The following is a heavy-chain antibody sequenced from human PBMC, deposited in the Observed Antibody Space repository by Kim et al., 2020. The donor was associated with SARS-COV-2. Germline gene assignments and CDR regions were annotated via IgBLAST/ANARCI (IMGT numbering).Heavy chain of an antibody. Sequence: GGSLRLSCAASGFTFNSYSMNWVRQAPGKGLEWVSSISSSSTYIYYADSVKGRFTISRDNAKNSLYLQMNSLRAEDTAVYYCARKFPTYDAFDIWGQGTVVTVSS. J-gene: IGHJ3*02. CDR2: ISSSSTYI. CDR3: ARKFPTYDAFDI. V-gene: IGHV3-21*01. CDR1: GFTFNSYS. D-gene: IGHD3-16*01.